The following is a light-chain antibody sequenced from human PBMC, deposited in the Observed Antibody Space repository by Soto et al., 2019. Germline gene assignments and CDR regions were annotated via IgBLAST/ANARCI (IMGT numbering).Light chain of an antibody. J-gene: IGKJ2*01. V-gene: IGKV3-20*01. CDR1: QTIHNNY. CDR3: HQYGSSPPYT. Sequence: EVVLTQSPGTLSLSPGERATLSCRGSQTIHNNYLAWYQQRPGRAPRLLIYGSSDRATGIPDRFSGSGSGTDCTLTISRLEPEDFAVYYCHQYGSSPPYTFVQGTKLEI. CDR2: GSS.